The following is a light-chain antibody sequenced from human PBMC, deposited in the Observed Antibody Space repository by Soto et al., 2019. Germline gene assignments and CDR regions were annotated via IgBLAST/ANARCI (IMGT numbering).Light chain of an antibody. V-gene: IGKV3-20*01. CDR3: QHYDRYPPT. CDR1: QSITSDF. CDR2: AAS. J-gene: IGKJ4*01. Sequence: ESVLTQSPGTLSLSPGERATLSCRASQSITSDFLAWYQQKPGQAPRLLIYAASSRATSIPGRFSGSGSGTDFTLSISRLVPEDFAVYYCQHYDRYPPTFGGGTKVEIK.